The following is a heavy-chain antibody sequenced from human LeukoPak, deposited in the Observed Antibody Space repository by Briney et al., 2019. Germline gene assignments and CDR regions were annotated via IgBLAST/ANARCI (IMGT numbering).Heavy chain of an antibody. D-gene: IGHD2-15*01. V-gene: IGHV4-30-4*08. CDR1: GGSISSGDYY. CDR3: ARDGSNFLIAAHPRHGMDV. J-gene: IGHJ6*02. CDR2: IFYSGST. Sequence: SETLSLTCTVSGGSISSGDYYWSWIRQPPGKGLEWIGYIFYSGSTYYNPSLKSRVTISVDTSKNQFSLNLRSVTAADTAVYYCARDGSNFLIAAHPRHGMDVWGQGTTVTVSS.